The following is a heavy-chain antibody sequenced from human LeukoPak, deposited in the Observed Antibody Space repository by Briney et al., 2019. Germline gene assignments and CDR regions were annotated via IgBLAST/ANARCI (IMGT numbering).Heavy chain of an antibody. CDR2: IYYSGST. Sequence: SETLSLTFTAPRATISNHNFSRLRQPPGKGLEWIGYIYYSGSTNYNPSPKGRVTMSVDTSKNQFSPRLSSVTAADTAVYYWTRGIDFGVYWGQGTLVTVSS. CDR1: RATISNHN. CDR3: TRGIDFGVY. V-gene: IGHV4-59*11. J-gene: IGHJ4*02. D-gene: IGHD4-17*01.